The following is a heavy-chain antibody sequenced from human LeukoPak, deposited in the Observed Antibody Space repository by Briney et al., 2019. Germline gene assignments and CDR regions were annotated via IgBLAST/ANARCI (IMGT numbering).Heavy chain of an antibody. J-gene: IGHJ6*03. CDR2: INPSGGST. V-gene: IGHV1-46*01. Sequence: ASVKVSCKASGYTFTSYYMHWVRQAPGQGLEWMGIINPSGGSTSYAQKFQGRVTMTRDMSTSTVYMELSSLRSEDTAVYYCARDTGDYDFWCGYSPYYYYYMDVWGKGTTVTVSS. D-gene: IGHD3-3*01. CDR1: GYTFTSYY. CDR3: ARDTGDYDFWCGYSPYYYYYMDV.